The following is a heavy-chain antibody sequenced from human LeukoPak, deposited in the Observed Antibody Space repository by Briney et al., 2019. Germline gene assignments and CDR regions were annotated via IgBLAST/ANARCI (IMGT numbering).Heavy chain of an antibody. J-gene: IGHJ4*02. V-gene: IGHV4-38-2*02. CDR1: GYSISSGYY. D-gene: IGHD2-2*01. Sequence: SETLSLTCTVSGYSISSGYYWGWIRQPPGKGLEWIGSIYHSGSTYYNPSLKSRVTISVDTSKNQFSLKLSSVTAADTAVYYCARDRGPAAAIFDYWGQGTLVTVSA. CDR2: IYHSGST. CDR3: ARDRGPAAAIFDY.